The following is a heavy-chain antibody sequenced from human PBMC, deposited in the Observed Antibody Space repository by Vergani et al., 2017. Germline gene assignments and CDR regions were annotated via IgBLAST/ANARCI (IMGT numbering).Heavy chain of an antibody. D-gene: IGHD3-3*01. CDR3: ARAYRGRGPLGFLEAGRLLPTRREASGFDL. CDR2: IYPGDSDT. J-gene: IGHJ2*01. V-gene: IGHV5-51*01. CDR1: GYSFTSYW. Sequence: EVQLVQSGAEVKKPGESLKISCKGSGYSFTSYWIGWVRQMPGKGLEWMGIIYPGDSDTRYSPSFQGQVTISADKSISTAYLQWSSLKASDTAMYYCARAYRGRGPLGFLEAGRLLPTRREASGFDLWGRGTLVTVSS.